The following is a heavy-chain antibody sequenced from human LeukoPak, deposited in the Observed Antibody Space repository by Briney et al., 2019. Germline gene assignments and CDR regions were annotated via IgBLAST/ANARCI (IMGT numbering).Heavy chain of an antibody. CDR1: GFSFSSYA. D-gene: IGHD6-13*01. Sequence: GGSLRLSCAASGFSFSSYAMSWVRQAPGKGLEWVSAISDSGGSTYYADSVKGRFTISRDNSKNTLYLQMNSLRAEDTAVYYCAKDLSIAAAGLDYWGQGTLVTVSS. CDR2: ISDSGGST. CDR3: AKDLSIAAAGLDY. J-gene: IGHJ4*02. V-gene: IGHV3-23*01.